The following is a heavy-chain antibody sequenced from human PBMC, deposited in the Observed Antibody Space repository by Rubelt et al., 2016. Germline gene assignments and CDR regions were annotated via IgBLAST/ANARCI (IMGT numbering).Heavy chain of an antibody. Sequence: QVQLVQSGAEVKKPGASVKVSCKASGYTFTSYGISWVRQAPGQGLEWMGWISAYNGNTNYAQKLQGRVTMTTDTSTSTASMELRSLRSDVTAVYYCARVGALAARKIYYFDYWGQGTLVTVSS. V-gene: IGHV1-18*01. D-gene: IGHD6-6*01. CDR1: GYTFTSYG. J-gene: IGHJ4*02. CDR2: ISAYNGNT. CDR3: ARVGALAARKIYYFDY.